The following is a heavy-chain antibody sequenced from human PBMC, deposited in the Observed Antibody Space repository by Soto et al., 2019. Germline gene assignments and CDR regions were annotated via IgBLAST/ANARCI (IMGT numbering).Heavy chain of an antibody. CDR3: ARVGDKFYGLDY. V-gene: IGHV3-48*03. CDR1: GYTFSNHE. J-gene: IGHJ4*02. Sequence: EVQVMESGGGFVRPGGSLRLSCAASGYTFSNHEMNWIRQAPGKGLEWVAYISSGGKTTYYADALQGRFTITRDNDKNTLSPEMNGLRDEDTSIYYCARVGDKFYGLDYWGQGTRVIVSS. CDR2: ISSGGKTT. D-gene: IGHD2-21*02.